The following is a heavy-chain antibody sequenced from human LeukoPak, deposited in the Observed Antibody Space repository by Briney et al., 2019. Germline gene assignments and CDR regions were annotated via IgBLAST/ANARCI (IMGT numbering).Heavy chain of an antibody. J-gene: IGHJ5*02. CDR3: ARDPRKSSSYQTFDP. CDR2: IYYSGTT. Sequence: SETLSLTCGVSRVSMSRYYWSWIRQSPGRGLEWLGYIYYSGTTNYNPSLKGRVTMSLDTSKNYVSLNLISMTAADTAVYFCARDPRKSSSYQTFDPWGHGILVVVSS. V-gene: IGHV4-59*01. CDR1: RVSMSRYY. D-gene: IGHD3-22*01.